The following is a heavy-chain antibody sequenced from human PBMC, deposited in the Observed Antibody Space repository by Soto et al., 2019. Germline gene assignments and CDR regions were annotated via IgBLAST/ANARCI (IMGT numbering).Heavy chain of an antibody. Sequence: QVQLVESGGGVVQPGRSLRLSCAASGFTFSTYGMHWVRQAPGKGLEWVAVIWYDGSNKYYADSVKGRFTISRDNSKNTLYLQRDSLRVEDTAVYYCARVSGTATAHFDYWGQGTLVTVSS. D-gene: IGHD6-13*01. CDR2: IWYDGSNK. J-gene: IGHJ4*02. V-gene: IGHV3-33*01. CDR1: GFTFSTYG. CDR3: ARVSGTATAHFDY.